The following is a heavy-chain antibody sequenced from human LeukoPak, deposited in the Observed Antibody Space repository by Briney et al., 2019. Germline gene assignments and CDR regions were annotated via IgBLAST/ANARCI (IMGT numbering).Heavy chain of an antibody. D-gene: IGHD3-16*01. V-gene: IGHV3-23*01. CDR2: ISGSGDST. CDR3: AKVGVVGSYFDY. Sequence: PGGSLRLSCAASGFTFSSFAMSWVRQAPGKGLEWVSGISGSGDSTYYADSVKGRFTISRDNSKNTLYLQMNSLRAEDTAVYYCAKVGVVGSYFDYWGQGTLVTVSS. J-gene: IGHJ4*02. CDR1: GFTFSSFA.